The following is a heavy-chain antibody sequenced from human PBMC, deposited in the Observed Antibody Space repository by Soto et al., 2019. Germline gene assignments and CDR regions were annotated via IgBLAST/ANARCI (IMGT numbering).Heavy chain of an antibody. Sequence: HPGGSLRLSCAASGFTFSSYAMHWVRQAPGKGLEWVAVISYDGSNKYYADSVKGRFTISRDNSKNTLYLQMNSLRAEDTAVYYCARGDGYLDYYYYYGLDVWGQGTTVTVAS. CDR2: ISYDGSNK. J-gene: IGHJ6*02. V-gene: IGHV3-30-3*01. CDR3: ARGDGYLDYYYYYGLDV. D-gene: IGHD5-12*01. CDR1: GFTFSSYA.